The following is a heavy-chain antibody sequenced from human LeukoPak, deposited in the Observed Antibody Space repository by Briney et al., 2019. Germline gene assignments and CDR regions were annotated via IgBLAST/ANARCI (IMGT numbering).Heavy chain of an antibody. Sequence: PGGSLRLSCAASGFTFSSYSMNWVRQAPGKGLEWVSSISSSSYIYYADSVKGRFTISRDNAKNSLYLQMNSLRAEDTAVYYCARTAGMITFGGVIANWFDPWGQGTLVTVSS. J-gene: IGHJ5*02. CDR3: ARTAGMITFGGVIANWFDP. CDR2: ISSSSYI. V-gene: IGHV3-21*01. D-gene: IGHD3-16*02. CDR1: GFTFSSYS.